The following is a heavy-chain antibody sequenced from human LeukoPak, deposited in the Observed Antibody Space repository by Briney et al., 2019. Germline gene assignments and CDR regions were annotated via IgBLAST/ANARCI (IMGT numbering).Heavy chain of an antibody. CDR1: GYTFTSYY. V-gene: IGHV1-46*01. Sequence: ASVKVYCKASGYTFTSYYMHWVRQAPGQGLEWMGIINPSGGSTSYAQKFQGRVTMTRDTSTSTVYMELSSLRSEDTAVYYCARDIPDSSGYYYMDYWGQGTLVTVSS. D-gene: IGHD3-22*01. CDR3: ARDIPDSSGYYYMDY. J-gene: IGHJ4*02. CDR2: INPSGGST.